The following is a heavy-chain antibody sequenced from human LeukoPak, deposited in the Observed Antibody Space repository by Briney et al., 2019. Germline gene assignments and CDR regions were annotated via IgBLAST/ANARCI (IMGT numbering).Heavy chain of an antibody. V-gene: IGHV1-3*01. CDR3: AREQSEYYYDSSALDY. D-gene: IGHD3-22*01. Sequence: GASVKVSCKASGYTFTSYAMHWVRQAPGQRLEWMGWINAGSGNTKYSQKFQGRVTITRDTSASTAYMELSSLRSEDTAVYYCAREQSEYYYDSSALDYWGQGTLVTVSS. CDR2: INAGSGNT. J-gene: IGHJ4*02. CDR1: GYTFTSYA.